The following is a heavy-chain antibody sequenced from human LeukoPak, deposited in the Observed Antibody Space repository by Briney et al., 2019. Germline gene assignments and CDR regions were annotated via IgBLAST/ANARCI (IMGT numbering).Heavy chain of an antibody. CDR3: ARDVGTSGWYTVDY. V-gene: IGHV6-1*01. Sequence: SQTLSLTCAISGDSVSSKNGAWNCNTQSPSRDLDWLGRTYYRSKWYNDYAVSEQGRITINSDTSKNQLSLQLHSVTPEDTAVYYCARDVGTSGWYTVDYWGQGTLVTVSS. D-gene: IGHD6-19*01. CDR2: TYYRSKWYN. J-gene: IGHJ4*02. CDR1: GDSVSSKNGA.